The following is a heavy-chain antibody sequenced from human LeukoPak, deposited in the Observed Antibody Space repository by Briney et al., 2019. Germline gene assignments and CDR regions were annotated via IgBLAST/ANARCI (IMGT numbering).Heavy chain of an antibody. CDR3: ARVFHYYMDV. D-gene: IGHD3-10*02. Sequence: PSETLSLTCTVSGGSISSYYWSWIRQPPGKGLEWIGYGFHSGSTNYNPSLKSRVTISVDTSKNQFSLKLNSVTAADTAVYYCARVFHYYMDVWGKGTTVTVSS. J-gene: IGHJ6*03. CDR1: GGSISSYY. V-gene: IGHV4-59*01. CDR2: GFHSGST.